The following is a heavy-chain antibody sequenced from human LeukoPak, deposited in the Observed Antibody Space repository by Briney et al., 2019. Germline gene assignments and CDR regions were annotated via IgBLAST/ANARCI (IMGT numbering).Heavy chain of an antibody. J-gene: IGHJ4*02. D-gene: IGHD3-9*01. CDR3: AKWGDYDILTGYYDSDY. Sequence: PGASLRLSCAASGLTFSNYAMSWVRQAPGKGLEWVSAIVGSGSSTYYADSVKGRFTISRDNSKNTLYLQLSRLRAEDTAVYYCAKWGDYDILTGYYDSDYWGQGTLVTVSS. V-gene: IGHV3-23*01. CDR2: IVGSGSST. CDR1: GLTFSNYA.